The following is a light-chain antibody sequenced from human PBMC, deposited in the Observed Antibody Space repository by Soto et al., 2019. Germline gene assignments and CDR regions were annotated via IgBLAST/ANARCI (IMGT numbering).Light chain of an antibody. CDR3: QNYNSAPRP. CDR1: QDISNS. J-gene: IGKJ4*01. CDR2: ATS. Sequence: EILMTQSPSSLSASVGDRVTITCRASQDISNSLAWYKQKPGKVPKVLIYATSIFESAVPARFSGSGSVTDFTLTISEMQPEDFATYYRQNYNSAPRPVGGEPNVEI. V-gene: IGKV1-27*01.